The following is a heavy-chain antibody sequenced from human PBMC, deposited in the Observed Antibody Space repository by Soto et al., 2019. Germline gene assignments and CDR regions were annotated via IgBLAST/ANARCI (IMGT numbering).Heavy chain of an antibody. D-gene: IGHD2-8*01. V-gene: IGHV4-30-4*01. CDR1: GSYITSGDYH. Sequence: QVRLQESGPGLVKASQTLSLTCSVSGSYITSGDYHWTWIRQAPGKGLEWIGYISHSETTYYSPALKNRIIISSDFSMNQCSLRLNSVTAAYTAVYFCAGFGVGDRDDKWGQGTLVTVSS. J-gene: IGHJ4*02. CDR3: AGFGVGDRDDK. CDR2: ISHSETT.